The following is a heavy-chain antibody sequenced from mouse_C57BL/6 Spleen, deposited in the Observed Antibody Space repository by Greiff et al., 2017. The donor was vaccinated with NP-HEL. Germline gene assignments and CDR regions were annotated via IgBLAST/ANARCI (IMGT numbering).Heavy chain of an antibody. D-gene: IGHD4-1*01. CDR1: GYSITSGYY. Sequence: EVKVEESGPGLVKPSQSLSLTCSVTGYSITSGYYWNWIRQFPGNKLEWMGYISYDGSNNYNPSLKNRISITRDTSKNQFFLKLNSVTTEDTATYYCARDGIGTYFDYWGQGTTLTVSS. CDR3: ARDGIGTYFDY. V-gene: IGHV3-6*01. CDR2: ISYDGSN. J-gene: IGHJ2*01.